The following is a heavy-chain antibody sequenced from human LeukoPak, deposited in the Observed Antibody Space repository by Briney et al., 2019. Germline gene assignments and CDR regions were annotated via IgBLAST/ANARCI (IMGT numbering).Heavy chain of an antibody. CDR1: GGSISSYY. D-gene: IGHD4-17*01. CDR3: AKLGFSPYGDHWGY. CDR2: IYYSGST. J-gene: IGHJ4*02. Sequence: SETLSLTCTVSGGSISSYYWNWIRQPPGKGLEWIGYIYYSGSTNYNPSLKSRVTISVDTSKNQFSLKLSSVTAADTAVYYCAKLGFSPYGDHWGYWGQGTLVTVSS. V-gene: IGHV4-59*01.